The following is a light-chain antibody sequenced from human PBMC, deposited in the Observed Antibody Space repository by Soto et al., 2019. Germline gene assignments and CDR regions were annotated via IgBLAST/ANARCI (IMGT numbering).Light chain of an antibody. CDR2: AAS. J-gene: IGKJ1*01. CDR3: QQSYNTPRT. V-gene: IGKV1-39*01. CDR1: QSINTF. Sequence: DIQMTQSPSSLSASVGDRVTISCRASQSINTFLNWYQQKPGKAPKALIYAASNLQSGVPSRFSGSGSGTDFTLTISSLQPEDFATYYCQQSYNTPRTFGQGTKVEIK.